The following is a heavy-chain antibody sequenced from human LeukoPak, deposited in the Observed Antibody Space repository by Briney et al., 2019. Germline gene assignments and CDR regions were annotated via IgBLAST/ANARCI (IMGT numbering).Heavy chain of an antibody. D-gene: IGHD1-26*01. CDR2: IKQDGSEK. Sequence: PGGSLRLSCAASGFTFSSYWMSWVRQAPGKGLEWVANIKQDGSEKYYVDSVKGRFTICRDNAKNSLYLQMNSLRAEDTAVYYCARDEPNLYSGSLGWGQGTLVTVSS. V-gene: IGHV3-7*04. CDR1: GFTFSSYW. J-gene: IGHJ4*02. CDR3: ARDEPNLYSGSLG.